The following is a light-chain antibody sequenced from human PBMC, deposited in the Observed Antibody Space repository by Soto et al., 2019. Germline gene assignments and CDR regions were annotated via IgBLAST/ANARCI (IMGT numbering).Light chain of an antibody. V-gene: IGKV1-5*03. CDR3: QHSTSYSEA. Sequence: TISGKVGGSGTVSCRASQTISSWLAWYQQKTGKAPRLLIYKASTLKSGVPSRVRGSGSGTEFTLTISSLQPDDGATDYGQHSTSYSEAFGQVAKLDVK. CDR2: KAS. CDR1: QTISSW. J-gene: IGKJ2*01.